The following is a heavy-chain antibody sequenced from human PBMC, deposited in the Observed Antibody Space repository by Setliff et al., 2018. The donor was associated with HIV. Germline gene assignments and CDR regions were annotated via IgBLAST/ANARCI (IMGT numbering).Heavy chain of an antibody. CDR1: GGSFSGYY. V-gene: IGHV4-34*01. CDR3: ARLWLRGPPT. Sequence: SETLSLTCAVYGGSFSGYYWTWIRQPPGKGLEWIGEITHSGSTNYNPSLETRVTISGDTSRNQFSLKLSSVTAADTAVYYCARLWLRGPPTWGQGTMVTVSS. J-gene: IGHJ3*01. D-gene: IGHD5-12*01. CDR2: ITHSGST.